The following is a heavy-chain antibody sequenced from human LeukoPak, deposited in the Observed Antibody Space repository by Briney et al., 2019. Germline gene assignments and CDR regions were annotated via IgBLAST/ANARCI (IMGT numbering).Heavy chain of an antibody. J-gene: IGHJ4*02. Sequence: PGGSLRISCLASGLTFSSYWMSWVRQAPGKGLEWVANIKADGSEEHYVDSVKGRFTISRDNAKNSLYLQMNNLRVEDTAVYYCASAWNDGNNYWGQGTLVTVSS. V-gene: IGHV3-7*01. CDR1: GLTFSSYW. CDR2: IKADGSEE. CDR3: ASAWNDGNNY. D-gene: IGHD1-1*01.